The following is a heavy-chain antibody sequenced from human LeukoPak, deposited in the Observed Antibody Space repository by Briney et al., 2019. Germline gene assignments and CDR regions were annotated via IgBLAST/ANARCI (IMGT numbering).Heavy chain of an antibody. J-gene: IGHJ5*02. CDR3: ARRITGANWFDP. CDR2: IKQDGSEK. V-gene: IGHV3-7*01. CDR1: GFNFRSYW. D-gene: IGHD1-20*01. Sequence: GGSLRLSCAASGFNFRSYWMSWVRQAPGKGLEWVANIKQDGSEKYYVDSVKGRFTISRDNAKNSLYLQMNSLRAEDTAVYYCARRITGANWFDPWGQGTLVTVSS.